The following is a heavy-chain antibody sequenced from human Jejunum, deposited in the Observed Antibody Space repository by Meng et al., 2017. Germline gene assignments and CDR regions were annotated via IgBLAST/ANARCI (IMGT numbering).Heavy chain of an antibody. D-gene: IGHD5-18*01. V-gene: IGHV4-4*02. CDR3: ARGGYYSFDY. Sequence: QVQLQESVPGGVKPTETLSRTCAVFGGSISIVYWWTWVRQSPGKGLEWSGEIYHSGSTNYNPSLKSRVTISVDKSKNQFSLKLTSVTAADTAVYYCARGGYYSFDYWGQGTLVTVSS. CDR2: IYHSGST. CDR1: GGSISIVYW. J-gene: IGHJ4*02.